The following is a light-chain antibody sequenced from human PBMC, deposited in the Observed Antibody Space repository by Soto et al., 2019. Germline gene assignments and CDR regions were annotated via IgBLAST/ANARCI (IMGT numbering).Light chain of an antibody. CDR1: SSDVGNYNL. Sequence: QSALTQPASVSGSPGQSITISCTGTSSDVGNYNLVSWYQHHPGTAPKLMVYEVTKRPSGVSSRFSGSKSCNTASLTISGLLAEEEADYYCGSAGNRPSAVVFCGGTK. CDR2: EVT. J-gene: IGLJ2*01. V-gene: IGLV2-23*02. CDR3: GSAGNRPSAVV.